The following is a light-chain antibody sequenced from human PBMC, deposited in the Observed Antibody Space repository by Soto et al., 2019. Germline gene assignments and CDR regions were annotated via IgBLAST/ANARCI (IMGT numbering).Light chain of an antibody. CDR1: SSDVGAYKY. V-gene: IGLV2-14*01. J-gene: IGLJ1*01. CDR2: EVS. Sequence: QSALTQPASVSGSPGQSVTISCTGTSSDVGAYKYVSWYQQHPGKAPKLMIYEVSNRPSGVSNRFSGSKSGNTASLTISGLQADDEADYYCNSYAGDIIRFVFGTGTKVTXL. CDR3: NSYAGDIIRFV.